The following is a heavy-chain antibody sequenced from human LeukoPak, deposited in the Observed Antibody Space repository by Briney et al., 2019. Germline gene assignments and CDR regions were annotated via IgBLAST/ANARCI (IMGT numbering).Heavy chain of an antibody. CDR1: LYTLTSYG. V-gene: IGHV1-18*01. D-gene: IGHD3-22*01. J-gene: IGHJ6*02. CDR2: ISAYNGNT. CDR3: ARGSGYYDRSGYYYYYGMDV. Sequence: ASVNVSCKTSLYTLTSYGISWVRQAPGHGREWMGWISAYNGNTHYVQKLQGRVTMTTDTSTSTTCRELRSLRSEDTAVYYCARGSGYYDRSGYYYYYGMDVWGQGTTVTVSS.